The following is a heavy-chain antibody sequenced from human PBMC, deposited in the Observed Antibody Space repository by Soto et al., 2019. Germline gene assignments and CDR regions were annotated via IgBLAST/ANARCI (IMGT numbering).Heavy chain of an antibody. CDR3: ARHEVGGTDY. CDR1: GYSFANYW. J-gene: IGHJ4*02. Sequence: GESLKISCKSSGYSFANYWIGWVRQMPGKGLEWMGIMYPSNSDTRYSPSFQGQVTISADKSISTAYLQWSSLKASDTAIYYCARHEVGGTDYWGQGTLVTVSS. V-gene: IGHV5-51*01. CDR2: MYPSNSDT. D-gene: IGHD1-26*01.